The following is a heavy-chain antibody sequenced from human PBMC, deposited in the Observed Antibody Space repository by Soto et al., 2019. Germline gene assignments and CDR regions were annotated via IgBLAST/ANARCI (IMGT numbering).Heavy chain of an antibody. J-gene: IGHJ6*02. Sequence: QVQLVQSGAEVKKPGSSVKVSCKASGGTFSNHAISWVRQAPGQGLEWMGGIIPIFGTANYAQKFQGRVKITADESTSTAYMELSSLRSEDTAVYYCAREGVEGYGYYGMDVWGQGTTVTVSS. V-gene: IGHV1-69*01. D-gene: IGHD5-18*01. CDR1: GGTFSNHA. CDR2: IIPIFGTA. CDR3: AREGVEGYGYYGMDV.